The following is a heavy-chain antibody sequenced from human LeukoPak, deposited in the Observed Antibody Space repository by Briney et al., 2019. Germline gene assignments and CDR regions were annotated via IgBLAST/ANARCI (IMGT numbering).Heavy chain of an antibody. CDR2: IYYSGST. CDR3: ASERITIFGVVIMFY. CDR1: GGSISSSGYY. D-gene: IGHD3-3*01. V-gene: IGHV4-39*01. Sequence: SETLSLTCTVSGGSISSSGYYWGWIRQPPGKGLEWIGSIYYSGSTYYNPSLKSRITISVDTSKNQFSLKLSSVTAADTAVYYCASERITIFGVVIMFYWGQGTLVTVSS. J-gene: IGHJ4*02.